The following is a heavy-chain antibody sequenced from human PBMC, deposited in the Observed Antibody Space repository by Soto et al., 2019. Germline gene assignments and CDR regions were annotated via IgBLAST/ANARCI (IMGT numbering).Heavy chain of an antibody. Sequence: SSETLSLTCTVSGGSISSYYWSWIRQPPGKGLEWIGYIYNAGGTKYNPSLKSRVTISIDTSKNQLSLNLSSVTAADTAVYYCARAWVMPRGVSKWFDPWGQGTLVTVSS. CDR3: ARAWVMPRGVSKWFDP. V-gene: IGHV4-59*01. J-gene: IGHJ5*02. CDR1: GGSISSYY. D-gene: IGHD3-10*01. CDR2: IYNAGGT.